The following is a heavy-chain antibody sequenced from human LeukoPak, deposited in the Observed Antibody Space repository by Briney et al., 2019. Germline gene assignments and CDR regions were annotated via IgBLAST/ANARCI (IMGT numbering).Heavy chain of an antibody. CDR1: GGSVSSGSYY. V-gene: IGHV4-61*02. CDR3: ARDGLVSEYFQH. CDR2: IYTSGST. J-gene: IGHJ1*01. Sequence: SETLSLTCTVSGGSVSSGSYYWSWIRQPAGKGLEWIGRIYTSGSTNYNPSLKSRVTISVDTSKNQFSLKLSSVTATDTAVYYFARDGLVSEYFQHWGQGTLVTVSS. D-gene: IGHD3/OR15-3a*01.